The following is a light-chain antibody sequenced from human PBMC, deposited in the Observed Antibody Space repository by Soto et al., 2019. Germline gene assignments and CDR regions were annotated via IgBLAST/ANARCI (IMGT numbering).Light chain of an antibody. CDR1: SGHSTYG. CDR2: LFYDGSH. J-gene: IGLJ2*01. CDR3: SSYEVSNNLL. V-gene: IGLV4-69*01. Sequence: QSVLTQSPSASASLGASVKLTCTLSSGHSTYGIAWHQQQPDKGPRYLMKLFYDGSHIKGDGIPDRFSGSSSGAERYLTISSLQSEDEADYYCSSYEVSNNLLFGGGTQLTVL.